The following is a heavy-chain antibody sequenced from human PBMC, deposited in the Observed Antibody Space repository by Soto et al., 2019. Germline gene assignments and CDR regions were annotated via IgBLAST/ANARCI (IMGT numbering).Heavy chain of an antibody. Sequence: GGSLRLSCAASGFTFSSYGMHWVRQAPGKGLEWVAVIWYDGSNKYYADSVKGRFTISRDNSKNTLYLQMNSLRAEDTAVYYCARDVWDIVVVPAAMLGEGMDVWGQGTTVTVSS. CDR1: GFTFSSYG. CDR2: IWYDGSNK. D-gene: IGHD2-2*01. CDR3: ARDVWDIVVVPAAMLGEGMDV. J-gene: IGHJ6*02. V-gene: IGHV3-33*01.